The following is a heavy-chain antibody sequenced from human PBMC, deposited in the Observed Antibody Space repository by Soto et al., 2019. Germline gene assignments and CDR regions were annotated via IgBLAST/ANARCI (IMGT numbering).Heavy chain of an antibody. Sequence: SETLSLTCNVSGGSISSSSYYWGWIRQAPGKGLEWIGSIYFNGSPYYNPSLKSRVTISLDTSKKQFSLKLSSVTAADTAVYYCARERPDGSRLDPWGQGTLVTVSS. CDR1: GGSISSSSYY. J-gene: IGHJ5*02. CDR3: ARERPDGSRLDP. CDR2: IYFNGSP. D-gene: IGHD6-13*01. V-gene: IGHV4-39*02.